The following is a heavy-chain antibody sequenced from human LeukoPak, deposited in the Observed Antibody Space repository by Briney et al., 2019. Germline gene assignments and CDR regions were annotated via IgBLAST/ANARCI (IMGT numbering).Heavy chain of an antibody. Sequence: GGSLRLSCAASGFTFDDYAMHWVRQTPGKGLEWVSGISWNSGSIGYADSVKGRFTISRGNAKNSLYLQMNSLRPGDTALYYCAKDMPPNYGGNSAFWYFDLWGRGTLVTVSS. CDR3: AKDMPPNYGGNSAFWYFDL. CDR1: GFTFDDYA. CDR2: ISWNSGSI. V-gene: IGHV3-9*01. J-gene: IGHJ2*01. D-gene: IGHD4-23*01.